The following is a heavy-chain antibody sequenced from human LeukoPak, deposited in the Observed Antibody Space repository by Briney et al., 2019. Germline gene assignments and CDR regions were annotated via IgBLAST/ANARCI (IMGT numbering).Heavy chain of an antibody. CDR1: GGSISSSSYY. CDR3: ARGIVVVPAAINYFDY. J-gene: IGHJ4*02. D-gene: IGHD2-2*02. V-gene: IGHV4-39*07. CDR2: IYYSGST. Sequence: PSETLSLTCTVSGGSISSSSYYWGWIRQPPGKGLEWIGSIYYSGSTYYNPSLKSRVTISVDTSKNQFSLKLSSVTAADTAVYYCARGIVVVPAAINYFDYWGQGALVTVSS.